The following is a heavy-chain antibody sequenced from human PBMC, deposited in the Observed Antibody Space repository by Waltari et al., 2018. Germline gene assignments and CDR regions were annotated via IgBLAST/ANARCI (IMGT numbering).Heavy chain of an antibody. J-gene: IGHJ4*02. CDR1: GFTFSSYA. CDR2: IYSGGST. Sequence: EVQLLESGGGLVQPGGSLRLSCAASGFTFSSYAMSWVRQAPGKGLEWVSVIYSGGSTYYADSVKGRFTISSDNSTNTLYLQMNSLRAEDTAVYYCAQLVTPYYFDYWGQGTLVIVSS. CDR3: AQLVTPYYFDY. V-gene: IGHV3-23*03. D-gene: IGHD6-13*01.